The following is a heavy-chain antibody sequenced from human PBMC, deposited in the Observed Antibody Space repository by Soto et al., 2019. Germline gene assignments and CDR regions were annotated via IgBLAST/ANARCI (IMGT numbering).Heavy chain of an antibody. D-gene: IGHD2-21*01. CDR2: VYYSGGT. J-gene: IGHJ3*02. V-gene: IGHV4-59*11. Sequence: QVQLQESGPGLVKPSETLSLTCTVAGGSLTDHYWNWFRQSPGEGLHCIGYVYYSGGTNYNPSLKSRVTMSVDTSKNQFSLNLRSVTAADTAVYYGTRGNDWKSSTFDIWGQGTMVSVSS. CDR1: GGSLTDHY. CDR3: TRGNDWKSSTFDI.